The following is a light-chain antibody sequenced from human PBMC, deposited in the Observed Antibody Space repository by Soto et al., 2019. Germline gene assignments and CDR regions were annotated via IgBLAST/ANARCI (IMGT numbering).Light chain of an antibody. Sequence: EIVMTQSPATLSVSPGERATLSRRASQSVSGNLAWYQQKPGQAPRLLIYRASTSATGIPARFSGRGSGTDFTLTISSLQPDDFATYYCQQYRSYWTFGQGTKVDIK. J-gene: IGKJ1*01. CDR2: RAS. V-gene: IGKV3-15*01. CDR3: QQYRSYWT. CDR1: QSVSGN.